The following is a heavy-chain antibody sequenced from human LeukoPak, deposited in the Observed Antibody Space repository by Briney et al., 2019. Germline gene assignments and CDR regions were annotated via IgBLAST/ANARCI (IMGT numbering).Heavy chain of an antibody. CDR1: GFTFGSYA. D-gene: IGHD6-13*01. J-gene: IGHJ4*02. CDR3: AKVPRQSGWYPLSDY. V-gene: IGHV3-30*18. Sequence: GGSLRLSCAASGFTFGSYAMHWARQAPGKGLEWLAVISYDRNNKYYAESVEGRSTISRDNSKNTLYLQMNSLRPEDTAVYYCAKVPRQSGWYPLSDYWGQGALVTVSS. CDR2: ISYDRNNK.